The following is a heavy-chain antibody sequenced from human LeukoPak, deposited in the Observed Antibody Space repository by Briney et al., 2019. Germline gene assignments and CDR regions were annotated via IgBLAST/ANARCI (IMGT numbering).Heavy chain of an antibody. D-gene: IGHD3-10*01. CDR1: GFTFSSYA. V-gene: IGHV3-23*01. CDR2: ISGSGGST. CDR3: AKVSHYYGSGSYRGWFDP. Sequence: GGSLRLSCAASGFTFSSYAMSWVRQAPGKELEWVSAISGSGGSTYYADSVKGRFTISRDNSKNTLYLQMNSLRAEDTAVYYCAKVSHYYGSGSYRGWFDPWGQGTLVTVSS. J-gene: IGHJ5*02.